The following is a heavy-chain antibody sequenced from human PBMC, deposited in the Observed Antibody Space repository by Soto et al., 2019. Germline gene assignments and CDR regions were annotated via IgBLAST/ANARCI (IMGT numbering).Heavy chain of an antibody. J-gene: IGHJ4*02. D-gene: IGHD2-8*01. Sequence: QIQLVQSGAEVKKPGASVKVSCKASGYTFNSYGISWVRQAPGQGLEWMGWISVYNGNTNYAQKVQGRVTMTTDTSTSTAYMERRSLRSDDTAVYYCARDGRNGGYFDYWGQGTVVTVSS. CDR3: ARDGRNGGYFDY. CDR2: ISVYNGNT. V-gene: IGHV1-18*01. CDR1: GYTFNSYG.